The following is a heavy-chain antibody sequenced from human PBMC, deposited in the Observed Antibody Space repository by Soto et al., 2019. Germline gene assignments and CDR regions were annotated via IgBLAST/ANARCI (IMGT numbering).Heavy chain of an antibody. Sequence: SETLSLTCAVYGGSFSGYYWSWIRQPPGKGLEWIGEINHSGSTNYNPSLKSRVTISVDTSKNQFSLKLSSVTAADTAVYYCARGVYDSSGYYSAEYFKHWGQGTLVTVSS. CDR1: GGSFSGYY. V-gene: IGHV4-34*01. D-gene: IGHD3-22*01. CDR2: INHSGST. CDR3: ARGVYDSSGYYSAEYFKH. J-gene: IGHJ1*01.